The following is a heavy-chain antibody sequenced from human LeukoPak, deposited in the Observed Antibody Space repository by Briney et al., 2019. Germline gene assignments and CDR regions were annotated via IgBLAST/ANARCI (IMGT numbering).Heavy chain of an antibody. CDR3: ARDSSGWKSNGAFDI. D-gene: IGHD6-19*01. J-gene: IGHJ3*02. CDR2: IYTSGST. V-gene: IGHV4-61*02. Sequence: PSQTLSLTCTVSGGSISSGSYYGSWIRQPAGKGLEWIGRIYTSGSTNYNPSLKSRVTISVDTSKNQFSLKLSSVTAADTAVYYCARDSSGWKSNGAFDIWGQGTMVTVSS. CDR1: GGSISSGSYY.